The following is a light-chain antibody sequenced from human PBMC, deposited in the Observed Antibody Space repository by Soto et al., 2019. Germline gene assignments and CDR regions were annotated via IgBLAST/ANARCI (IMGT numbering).Light chain of an antibody. CDR1: QSVSSSY. CDR3: QQYGSSPLT. Sequence: EIVLTQSPGTLSLSPGERATLSCRASQSVSSSYLAWYQQKPGQAPRLLIYDASSRATGIPGRFSGSGSGTVFTLTISRLDPEDFAVYYCQQYGSSPLTFRPGTKVDIK. V-gene: IGKV3-20*01. J-gene: IGKJ3*01. CDR2: DAS.